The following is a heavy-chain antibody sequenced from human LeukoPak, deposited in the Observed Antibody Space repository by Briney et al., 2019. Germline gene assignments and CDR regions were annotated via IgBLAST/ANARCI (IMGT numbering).Heavy chain of an antibody. Sequence: ASVKVSCKASGYTFTSYDINWVRQATGQGLEWMGWMNPNSGNTGYAQKFQGRVTMTRNTSISTAYMELSSLRSEDTAVYYCARDSSGWYGLDPWGQGTLVTVSS. V-gene: IGHV1-8*01. CDR2: MNPNSGNT. CDR3: ARDSSGWYGLDP. J-gene: IGHJ5*02. CDR1: GYTFTSYD. D-gene: IGHD6-19*01.